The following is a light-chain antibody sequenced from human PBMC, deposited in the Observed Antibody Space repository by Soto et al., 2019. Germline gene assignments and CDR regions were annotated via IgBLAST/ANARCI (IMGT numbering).Light chain of an antibody. CDR1: QSVNSDY. Sequence: EIVLTQSPGTLSLFPGERATLSCRATQSVNSDYLAWYQQKPGQAPRLLIYIASRRATGIPDRFSGSGSGTYFYLTMGRLEPDDVGVYYCQQYGTSPWTFGPGTRVESK. CDR3: QQYGTSPWT. J-gene: IGKJ1*01. V-gene: IGKV3-20*01. CDR2: IAS.